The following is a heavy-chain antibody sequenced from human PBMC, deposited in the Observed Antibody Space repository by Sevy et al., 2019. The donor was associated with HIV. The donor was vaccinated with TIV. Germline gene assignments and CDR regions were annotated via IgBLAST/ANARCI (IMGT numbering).Heavy chain of an antibody. CDR1: GFTFSTSA. CDR3: APGERMPGYFDY. CDR2: ISGNGYDT. Sequence: GGSLRLSCAASGFTFSTSAMSWVRQAPGKGLEWVSSISGNGYDTYYADSVKGRFTISRDNSKSTLSLQMNSLRAEDTAVYYCAPGERMPGYFDYWGQGTLVTVSS. D-gene: IGHD2-15*01. J-gene: IGHJ4*02. V-gene: IGHV3-23*01.